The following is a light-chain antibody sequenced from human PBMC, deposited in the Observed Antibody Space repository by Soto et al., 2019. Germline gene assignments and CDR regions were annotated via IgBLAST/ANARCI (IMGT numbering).Light chain of an antibody. CDR2: GAS. Sequence: SQSPGALSLSPGERATLSCRASQTVSTNYLAWYQQKPGQAPRLLISGASTGATGIPARFSGSGSGTEFTLTISSLQSEDFAVYYCQQYNNWPRTFGQGTKVDIK. J-gene: IGKJ1*01. V-gene: IGKV3D-15*01. CDR3: QQYNNWPRT. CDR1: QTVSTN.